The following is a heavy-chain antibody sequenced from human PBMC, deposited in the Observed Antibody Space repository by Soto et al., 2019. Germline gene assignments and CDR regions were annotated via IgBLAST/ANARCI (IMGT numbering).Heavy chain of an antibody. Sequence: ASVKVSCKASGYTFTSYDINWVRQATGQGLEWMGWMNPNSGNTGYAQKFQGRVTMTRNTSISTAYMELSSLRSEDTAVYYCARDGRIAAAGTDAYWGQGTLVTVSS. J-gene: IGHJ4*02. CDR3: ARDGRIAAAGTDAY. CDR1: GYTFTSYD. V-gene: IGHV1-8*01. CDR2: MNPNSGNT. D-gene: IGHD6-13*01.